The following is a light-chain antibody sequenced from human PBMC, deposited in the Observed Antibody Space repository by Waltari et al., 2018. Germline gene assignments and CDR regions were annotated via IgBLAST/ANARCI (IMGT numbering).Light chain of an antibody. Sequence: EIVLTQSPGTLSLSPGERATLSCRASQSVSSSYLAGYQQKPGQAPSLLIDGASSRATGIPDRISGSGSGTDFTLTLSSLEPEDFAVYYCQQHGTSPFTFGQGTKVEIK. V-gene: IGKV3-20*01. CDR3: QQHGTSPFT. CDR2: GAS. J-gene: IGKJ2*01. CDR1: QSVSSSY.